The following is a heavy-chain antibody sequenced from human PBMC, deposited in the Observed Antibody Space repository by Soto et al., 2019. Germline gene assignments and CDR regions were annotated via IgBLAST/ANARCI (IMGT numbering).Heavy chain of an antibody. Sequence: SETLSLTCTVSGGSISSYYRSWIRQPPGKGLEWIGYINHSGSTNYNPSLKSRVTISVDTSKNQFSLKLTSVTAADTAVYYCARDKITGLFDYWGQGTLVTVSS. CDR2: INHSGST. CDR3: ARDKITGLFDY. V-gene: IGHV4-59*12. J-gene: IGHJ4*02. CDR1: GGSISSYY. D-gene: IGHD2-8*02.